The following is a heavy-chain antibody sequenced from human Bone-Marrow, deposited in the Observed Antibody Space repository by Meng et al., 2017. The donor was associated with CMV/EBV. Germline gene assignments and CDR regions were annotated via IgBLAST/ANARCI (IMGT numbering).Heavy chain of an antibody. V-gene: IGHV4-34*01. Sequence: YGGSFSGYCWGWNRQPPGKGLEWIGEINHSGSTNYNPSLKSRVTISVDTSKNQFSLKLSSVTAADTAVYYCARRRYCSSTSCYSFDPWGQGTLVTVSS. CDR1: GGSFSGYC. CDR2: INHSGST. J-gene: IGHJ5*02. D-gene: IGHD2-2*01. CDR3: ARRRYCSSTSCYSFDP.